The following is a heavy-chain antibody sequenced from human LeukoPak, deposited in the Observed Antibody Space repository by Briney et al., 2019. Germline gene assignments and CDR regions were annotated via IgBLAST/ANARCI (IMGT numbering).Heavy chain of an antibody. CDR1: GFTFSTYA. D-gene: IGHD1-14*01. V-gene: IGHV3-64D*09. CDR3: VKRNNAYDS. Sequence: GGSLRLSCSASGFTFSTYAMHWVRQAPGKGLEYVSAISSNGGSTYYADSVKGRFTISRDNSKNTLYLQMGGLRPEETAVYYGVKRNNAYDSWGQGTLVTVSS. J-gene: IGHJ4*02. CDR2: ISSNGGST.